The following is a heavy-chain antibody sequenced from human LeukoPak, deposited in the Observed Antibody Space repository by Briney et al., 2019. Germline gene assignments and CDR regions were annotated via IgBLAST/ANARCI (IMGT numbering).Heavy chain of an antibody. CDR2: IYYSGST. CDR3: ARGGMATITFDY. J-gene: IGHJ4*02. V-gene: IGHV4-59*01. D-gene: IGHD5-24*01. CDR1: GGSISSYY. Sequence: KPSETLSLTCTVSGGSISSYYWSWIRQPPGKGLEWIGYIYYSGSTNYNPSLKSRVTISVDTSKNQFSLKLSSVTAADTAVYYCARGGMATITFDYWGQGTLVTVSS.